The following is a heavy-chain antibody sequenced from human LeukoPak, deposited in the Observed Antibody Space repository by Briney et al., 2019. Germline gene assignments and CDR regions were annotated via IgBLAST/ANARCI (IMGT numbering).Heavy chain of an antibody. CDR1: GFCLSDNG. J-gene: IGHJ4*02. D-gene: IGHD6-19*01. V-gene: IGHV3-33*01. CDR3: ARGPNGWYYFDY. Sequence: GRSLRLSCAASGFCLSDNGMHWVPNAPGKGMERVAVIWYEGSNKYYADSVKGRFTISRDNSKNTLYLQMNSLRAEDTAVYYCARGPNGWYYFDYWGQGTLVTVSS. CDR2: IWYEGSNK.